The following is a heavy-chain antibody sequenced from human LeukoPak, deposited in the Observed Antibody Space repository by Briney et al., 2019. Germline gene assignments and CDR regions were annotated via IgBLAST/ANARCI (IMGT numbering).Heavy chain of an antibody. CDR2: INHSGST. CDR1: GGSFSGYY. J-gene: IGHJ4*02. D-gene: IGHD3-3*01. Sequence: SETLSLTCAVYGGSFSGYYWSWIRQPPGKGLEWIGEINHSGSTNYNPSLKSRVTISVDTSKNQFSLKLSSVTAADTAVYYCARVSRSGYYGEHWGQGTLVTVSS. V-gene: IGHV4-34*01. CDR3: ARVSRSGYYGEH.